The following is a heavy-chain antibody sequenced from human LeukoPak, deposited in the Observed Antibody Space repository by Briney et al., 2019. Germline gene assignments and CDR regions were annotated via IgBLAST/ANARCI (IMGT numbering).Heavy chain of an antibody. CDR1: GDSVSSKNGA. Sequence: SQTLSLTCGISGDSVSSKNGAWNWIRQSPSRGLEWVGRTYYRSKWYDDYATSLQGRISISPDTSKNQFSLHLYSVTPEDTAVYYCARDDGTTGWYTFDYWGQGILVTVSS. D-gene: IGHD6-19*01. CDR2: TYYRSKWYD. V-gene: IGHV6-1*01. CDR3: ARDDGTTGWYTFDY. J-gene: IGHJ4*02.